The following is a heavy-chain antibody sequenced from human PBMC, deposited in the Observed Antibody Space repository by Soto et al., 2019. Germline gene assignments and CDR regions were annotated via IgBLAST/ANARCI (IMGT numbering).Heavy chain of an antibody. V-gene: IGHV4-31*03. CDR2: ISYSGTT. D-gene: IGHD5-12*01. CDR3: VKGRPRSYNYFGP. CDR1: GGSISSGDYY. J-gene: IGHJ5*02. Sequence: SETLSLTCTVSGGSISSGDYYWTWVRQHPGKGLEWIGYISYSGTTSNNPSLRSRVTISLDTSKNQFSLRLSSVTAADTAIYYCVKGRPRSYNYFGPWGQGTLVTVSS.